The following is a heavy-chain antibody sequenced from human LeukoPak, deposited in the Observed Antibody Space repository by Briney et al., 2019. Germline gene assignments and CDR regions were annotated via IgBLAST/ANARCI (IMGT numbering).Heavy chain of an antibody. CDR3: ARVILGSRDFDY. D-gene: IGHD3-16*02. Sequence: PGGSLRLSCAASGFTFSSYWMHWVRQALGKGLVWVSRINSDGSSTSYADSVKGRFTISRDNAKNTLYLQMNSLRAEDTAVYYCARVILGSRDFDYWGQGTLVTVSS. CDR2: INSDGSST. J-gene: IGHJ4*02. V-gene: IGHV3-74*01. CDR1: GFTFSSYW.